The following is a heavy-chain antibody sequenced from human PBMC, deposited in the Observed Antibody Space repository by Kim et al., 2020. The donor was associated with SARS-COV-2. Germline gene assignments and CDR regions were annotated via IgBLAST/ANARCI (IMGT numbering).Heavy chain of an antibody. V-gene: IGHV1-18*01. D-gene: IGHD7-27*01. CDR2: ISPYNGNT. J-gene: IGHJ4*02. CDR3: ARDGDLPDY. CDR1: GYTFTRYG. Sequence: ASVKVSCKASGYTFTRYGISWVRQAPGQGLEWMGWISPYNGNTKFAQNLQGRVTMTTDTSTTTAYMELRSLRSDDTAVYYCARDGDLPDYWGQGTPVTVS.